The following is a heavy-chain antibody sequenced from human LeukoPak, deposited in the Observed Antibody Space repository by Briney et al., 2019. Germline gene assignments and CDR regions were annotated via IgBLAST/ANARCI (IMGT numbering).Heavy chain of an antibody. CDR2: IIPIFGTA. Sequence: ASVKVSCKASGYTFTSYDINWVRQAPGQGLEWMGGIIPIFGTANYAQKFQGRVTITADESTSTAYMELSSLRSEDTAVYYCARVDSALPFDYWGQGTLVTVSS. D-gene: IGHD2-15*01. J-gene: IGHJ4*02. V-gene: IGHV1-69*13. CDR1: GYTFTSYD. CDR3: ARVDSALPFDY.